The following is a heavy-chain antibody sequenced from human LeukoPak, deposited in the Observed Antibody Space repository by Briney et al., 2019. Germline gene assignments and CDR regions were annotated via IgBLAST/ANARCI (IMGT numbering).Heavy chain of an antibody. CDR1: GGSISSSSYY. Sequence: SETLSLTCTVSGGSISSSSYYWGWIRQPPGKGLEWIGSIYYSGSTYYNPSLKSRVTISVDTSKNQFSLKLSSVTAADTAVYYCAGSMVRGVIFYWGQGTLVTVSS. CDR3: AGSMVRGVIFY. J-gene: IGHJ4*02. V-gene: IGHV4-39*07. CDR2: IYYSGST. D-gene: IGHD3-10*01.